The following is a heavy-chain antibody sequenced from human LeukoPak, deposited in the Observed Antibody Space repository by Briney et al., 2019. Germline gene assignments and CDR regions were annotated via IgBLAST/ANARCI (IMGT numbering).Heavy chain of an antibody. CDR2: IRSKAYGGTT. J-gene: IGHJ4*02. CDR3: TRGVPYGSGSTDFDY. V-gene: IGHV3-49*03. D-gene: IGHD3-10*01. Sequence: GGSLRLSCTASGFTFGDYAMSWFRQAPGKGLEWVGFIRSKAYGGTTEYAASVKGRFTISRDDSKSIAYLQMNSLTTEDTAVYYCTRGVPYGSGSTDFDYWGQGTLVTVSS. CDR1: GFTFGDYA.